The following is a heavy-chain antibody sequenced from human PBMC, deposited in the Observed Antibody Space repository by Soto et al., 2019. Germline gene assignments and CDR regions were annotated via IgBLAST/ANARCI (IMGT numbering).Heavy chain of an antibody. Sequence: ASVKVSCKASGYTFTSYDINWVRQATGQGLEWMGWMNPNSGNTGYAQKFQGRVTMTRNTSISTAYMELSSLRSEDTAMYYCARHVVYDILTPSYYYYYMDVWGKGTTVTSP. J-gene: IGHJ6*03. CDR1: GYTFTSYD. CDR2: MNPNSGNT. V-gene: IGHV1-8*01. CDR3: ARHVVYDILTPSYYYYYMDV. D-gene: IGHD3-9*01.